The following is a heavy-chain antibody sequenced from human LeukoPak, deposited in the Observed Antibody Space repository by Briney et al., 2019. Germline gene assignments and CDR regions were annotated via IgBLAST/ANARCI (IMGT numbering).Heavy chain of an antibody. CDR2: IIPILGIA. V-gene: IGHV1-69*04. D-gene: IGHD6-13*01. CDR3: ASRSINWYRGNNWFDP. Sequence: GSSVKVSCKASGGTFSSYAISWVRPAPGQGLEWMGRIIPILGIANYAQKFQGRVTITADKSTSTAYMELSSLRSEDTAVYYCASRSINWYRGNNWFDPWGQGTLVTVSS. J-gene: IGHJ5*02. CDR1: GGTFSSYA.